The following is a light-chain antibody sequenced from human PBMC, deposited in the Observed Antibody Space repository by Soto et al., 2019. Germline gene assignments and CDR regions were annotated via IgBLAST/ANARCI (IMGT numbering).Light chain of an antibody. J-gene: IGKJ5*01. CDR2: AAS. CDR1: ESISRH. Sequence: DIQMTQSPSSLSASVGDRVTITCRASESISRHLNWYQQKPGKAPKILIYAASSLQNGVTTRFRGCGSETDFTFTITNMETENFAASYVKNTHSTLSLTLGRGTRLDI. V-gene: IGKV1-39*01. CDR3: KNTHSTLSLT.